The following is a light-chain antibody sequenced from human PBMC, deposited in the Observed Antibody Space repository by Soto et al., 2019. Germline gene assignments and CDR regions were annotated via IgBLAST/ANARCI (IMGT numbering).Light chain of an antibody. CDR3: SSYAGSNMGV. CDR2: EVT. CDR1: SSDVGGYNF. J-gene: IGLJ1*01. V-gene: IGLV2-8*01. Sequence: QSALTQPPSASGAPGQSVTISCTGTSSDVGGYNFVSWYQQQPGKAPKLLIYEVTQRPSGVPDRFSGSKSGNTASLTVSGLLAEDEADYYCSSYAGSNMGVFGTGTKLTVL.